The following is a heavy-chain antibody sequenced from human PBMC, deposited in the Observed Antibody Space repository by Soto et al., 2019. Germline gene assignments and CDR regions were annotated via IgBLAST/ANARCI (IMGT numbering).Heavy chain of an antibody. Sequence: QVHLVESGGGVVQPGRSLRLSCAASGLTFSNYAMHWVRQAPGKGLEWVAFISYDGTNRCYPESVKGRFTISRDNSKNTVYLQMNSLKTEDTAVYYCARESSSTVTTGGGGSAKDYWGQGTLVTVSS. D-gene: IGHD4-17*01. V-gene: IGHV3-30-3*01. CDR1: GLTFSNYA. CDR3: ARESSSTVTTGGGGSAKDY. J-gene: IGHJ4*02. CDR2: ISYDGTNR.